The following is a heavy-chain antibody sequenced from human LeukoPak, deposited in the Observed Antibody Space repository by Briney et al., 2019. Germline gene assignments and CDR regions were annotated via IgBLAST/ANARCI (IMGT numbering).Heavy chain of an antibody. Sequence: GGSLRLSCAASGFTFSSYAMSWVRQAPGKGLEWVSAISGSGGSTYYADSVKGRLTISRDNSKNTLYLQMNTLRAEDTAIYYCAKDYRGQDSLFDYWGQGTLVIVSS. CDR1: GFTFSSYA. CDR2: ISGSGGST. J-gene: IGHJ4*02. V-gene: IGHV3-23*01. CDR3: AKDYRGQDSLFDY. D-gene: IGHD3-10*01.